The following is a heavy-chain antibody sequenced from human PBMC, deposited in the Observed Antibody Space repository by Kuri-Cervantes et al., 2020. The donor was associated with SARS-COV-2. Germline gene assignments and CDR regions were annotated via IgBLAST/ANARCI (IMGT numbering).Heavy chain of an antibody. Sequence: GSLRLSCAFYGGSFSGYYWNWIRQSPGKGLEWIGEVNHRGSTNYNPSLKSRVTISVDTSSKQFSLKLSSVTAADTAVYYCASALAYYSDSSGFTYYFDYWGQGTQVTVSS. J-gene: IGHJ4*02. CDR3: ASALAYYSDSSGFTYYFDY. D-gene: IGHD3-22*01. V-gene: IGHV4-34*01. CDR1: GGSFSGYY. CDR2: VNHRGST.